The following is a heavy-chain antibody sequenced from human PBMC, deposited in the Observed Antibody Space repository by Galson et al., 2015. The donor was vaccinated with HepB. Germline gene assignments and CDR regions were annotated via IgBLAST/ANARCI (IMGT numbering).Heavy chain of an antibody. CDR1: GGSISSSSYY. J-gene: IGHJ3*02. V-gene: IGHV4-39*01. D-gene: IGHD2-21*01. CDR2: IY. CDR3: AKHRVVNTLDAFDI. Sequence: QVQLQESGPGLVKPSQTLSLTCTVSGGSISSSSYYWGWIRQPPGKGLEWIGSIYYNPSLKSRVTISVDTSKTQFSLKLSSVTAADTAVYYCAKHRVVNTLDAFDIWGQGTMVTVS.